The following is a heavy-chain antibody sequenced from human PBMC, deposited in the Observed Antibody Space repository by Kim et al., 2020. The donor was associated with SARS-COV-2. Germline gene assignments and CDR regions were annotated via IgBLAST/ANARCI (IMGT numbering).Heavy chain of an antibody. CDR3: AKEQGIGY. CDR2: GGST. Sequence: GGSTYYADSVKGRFTISRDNSKNTLYLQMNSLRAEDTAVYYCAKEQGIGYWGQGTLVTVSS. J-gene: IGHJ4*02. V-gene: IGHV3-23*01.